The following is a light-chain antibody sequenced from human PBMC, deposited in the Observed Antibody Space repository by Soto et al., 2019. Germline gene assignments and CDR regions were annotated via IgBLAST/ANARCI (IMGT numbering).Light chain of an antibody. CDR2: DTN. J-gene: IGLJ3*02. Sequence: QAVVTQEPSLTVSPGGTVTLTCGSSTGAVTGGHWPYWFQQKPGQVPRPLIYDTNNRHSWTPARFSGSLLGSMAALILSGAQPEDEADYYCSLSYSGVRVFGGGTKVTVL. V-gene: IGLV7-46*01. CDR3: SLSYSGVRV. CDR1: TGAVTGGHW.